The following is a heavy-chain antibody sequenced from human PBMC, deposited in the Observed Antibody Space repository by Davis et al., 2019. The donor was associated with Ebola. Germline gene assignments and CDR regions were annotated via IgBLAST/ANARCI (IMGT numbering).Heavy chain of an antibody. Sequence: GESLKISCAASGFTFSNYAVTWVRQAPGKGLEWVSATSGSGGSTFYADSVKGRFTISRDNSQNTLFLQMSSLRAEDTAVYYCAREVLPDPLHYYGMDVWGKGTTVTVSS. D-gene: IGHD2-8*01. CDR3: AREVLPDPLHYYGMDV. CDR1: GFTFSNYA. CDR2: TSGSGGST. J-gene: IGHJ6*04. V-gene: IGHV3-23*01.